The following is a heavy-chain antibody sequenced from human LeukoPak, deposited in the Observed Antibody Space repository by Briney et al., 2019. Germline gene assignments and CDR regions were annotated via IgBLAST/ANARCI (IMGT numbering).Heavy chain of an antibody. CDR3: VRGRHGYNYDF. CDR2: INPGKSDT. CDR1: GFSFTTYW. D-gene: IGHD5-24*01. J-gene: IGHJ4*02. V-gene: IGHV5-51*01. Sequence: GESLKISCQGFGFSFTTYWIGWVRQMPGKGLEWMGLINPGKSDTRYSPSFQGQVTISADKSISTAYLQWSSLRASDTAMFNCVRGRHGYNYDFWGQGTLVTVSS.